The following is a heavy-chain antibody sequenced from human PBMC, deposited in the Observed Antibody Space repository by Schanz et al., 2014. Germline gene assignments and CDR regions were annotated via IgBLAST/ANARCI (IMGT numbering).Heavy chain of an antibody. D-gene: IGHD3-9*01. J-gene: IGHJ4*02. CDR3: ARDSRPNYDFLTAYYSIDY. Sequence: EVQLVESGGGLVQPGGSLRLSCAASGFAFSVYGMHWVRQAPGKGLEWVSSISSSGSYIHYADSVKGRFTISRDNAKNTLYLQMNSLRAEDTAVYYCARDSRPNYDFLTAYYSIDYWGQGTLVTVSS. V-gene: IGHV3-21*01. CDR1: GFAFSVYG. CDR2: ISSSGSYI.